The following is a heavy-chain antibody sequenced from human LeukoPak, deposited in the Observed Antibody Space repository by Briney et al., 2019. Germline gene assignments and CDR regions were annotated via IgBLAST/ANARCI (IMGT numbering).Heavy chain of an antibody. CDR1: GFIFSSYW. CDR3: ARGDLWLGH. Sequence: PGGSLRLSCATSGFIFSSYWMCWVRQAPGKGLEWVANIKSDGSEEYYGDSVKGRFTISRDNAKNPLYLQMNSLRVEDTAVYYCARGDLWLGHWGQGSLVTVPS. D-gene: IGHD3-10*01. J-gene: IGHJ4*02. V-gene: IGHV3-7*01. CDR2: IKSDGSEE.